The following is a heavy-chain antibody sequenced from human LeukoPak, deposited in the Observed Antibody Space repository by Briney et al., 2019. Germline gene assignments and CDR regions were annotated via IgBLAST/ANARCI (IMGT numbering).Heavy chain of an antibody. CDR3: AREGGVNYYDLDYCDY. J-gene: IGHJ4*02. D-gene: IGHD3-22*01. CDR1: GFTFSTYE. CDR2: ISSSGSTI. Sequence: GGSLTLSCVGSGFTFSTYEMTWVRQAPGKGLEWVSYISSSGSTIYYADSVKRRFTISRDNAKHSLYLQMNSLRAEDTAVYYCAREGGVNYYDLDYCDYWGQGTLITVSS. V-gene: IGHV3-48*03.